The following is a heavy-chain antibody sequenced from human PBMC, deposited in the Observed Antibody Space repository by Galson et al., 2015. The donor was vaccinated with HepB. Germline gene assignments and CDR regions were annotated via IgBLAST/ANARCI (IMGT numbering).Heavy chain of an antibody. CDR3: ARAIQSSSWYWRDNWFDP. CDR2: ISAYNGNT. D-gene: IGHD6-13*01. Sequence: SVKVSCKASGYTFTSYGISWVRQAPGQGLEWMGWISAYNGNTNYAQKLQGRVTMTTDTSTSTAYMELRSLRSDDTAVYYCARAIQSSSWYWRDNWFDPWGQGTLVTVSS. V-gene: IGHV1-18*04. J-gene: IGHJ5*02. CDR1: GYTFTSYG.